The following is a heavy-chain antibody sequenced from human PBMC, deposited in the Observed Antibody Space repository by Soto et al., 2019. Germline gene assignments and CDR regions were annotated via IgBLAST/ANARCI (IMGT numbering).Heavy chain of an antibody. Sequence: ASVKVSCKTSGYDFSRHAIQWVRQAPGQSLEWIGWINAGNGNTKYSQMFHGRVTFTRDTSASTAYMELRSLRSDDTAVYYCARVLGAVAGHFDYWDQGTLVTVSS. CDR1: GYDFSRHA. CDR3: ARVLGAVAGHFDY. J-gene: IGHJ4*02. V-gene: IGHV1-3*01. CDR2: INAGNGNT. D-gene: IGHD6-19*01.